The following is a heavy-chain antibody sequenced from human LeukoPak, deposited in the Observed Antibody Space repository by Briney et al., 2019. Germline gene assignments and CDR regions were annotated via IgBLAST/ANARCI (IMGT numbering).Heavy chain of an antibody. Sequence: ASVKVSCKASVYPFTGYYMHWVRLAPGQGREWVGWIIPNSGGTNYAQKFQGRVTMTRDTSSNTAYMELSRVRSDDTAVYYCARVRISGTYYDILTGYYFDYWGQGTLVTVSS. V-gene: IGHV1-2*02. CDR2: IIPNSGGT. CDR1: VYPFTGYY. CDR3: ARVRISGTYYDILTGYYFDY. D-gene: IGHD3-9*01. J-gene: IGHJ4*02.